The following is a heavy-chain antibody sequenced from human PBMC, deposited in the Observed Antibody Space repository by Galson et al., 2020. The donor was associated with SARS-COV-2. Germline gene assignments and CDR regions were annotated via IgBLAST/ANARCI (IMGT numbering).Heavy chain of an antibody. D-gene: IGHD5-18*01. CDR1: GFTFSSYS. J-gene: IGHJ3*02. Sequence: GGSLRLSCAASGFTFSSYSMNWVRQAPGKGLEWVSYISSSSSTIYYADSVKGRFTISRDNAKNSLYLQMNSLRDEDTAVYYCARRIVDTLSFNAFDIWGQGTMVTVSS. V-gene: IGHV3-48*02. CDR2: ISSSSSTI. CDR3: ARRIVDTLSFNAFDI.